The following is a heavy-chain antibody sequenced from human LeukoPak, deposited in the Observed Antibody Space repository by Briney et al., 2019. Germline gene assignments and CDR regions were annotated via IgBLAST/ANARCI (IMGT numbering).Heavy chain of an antibody. D-gene: IGHD3-10*02. CDR2: INPIGGST. V-gene: IGHV1-46*01. CDR1: GYTFTSYY. CDR3: ARGVFGELEKLMFQH. J-gene: IGHJ1*01. Sequence: ASVKVSCKASGYTFTSYYIHWVRHAPGQGLEWMGIINPIGGSTSYPQKCQDRVTMTRNTSTSTVYMELSSLKSDDTAIYYSARGVFGELEKLMFQHWGQGTLVTVSS.